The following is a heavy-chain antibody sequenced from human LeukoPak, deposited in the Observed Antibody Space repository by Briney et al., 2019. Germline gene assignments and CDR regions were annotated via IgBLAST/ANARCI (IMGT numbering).Heavy chain of an antibody. Sequence: GGSLRLSFAASGFTFSSYWMSWVRQAPGKGLEWVANIKQDGSEKYYVDSVKGRFTISRDNAKNSLYLQMNSLRAEDTAVYYCARDQAICSSTSCGDAFDIWGQGTMVTVSS. CDR3: ARDQAICSSTSCGDAFDI. CDR1: GFTFSSYW. J-gene: IGHJ3*02. CDR2: IKQDGSEK. V-gene: IGHV3-7*01. D-gene: IGHD2-2*01.